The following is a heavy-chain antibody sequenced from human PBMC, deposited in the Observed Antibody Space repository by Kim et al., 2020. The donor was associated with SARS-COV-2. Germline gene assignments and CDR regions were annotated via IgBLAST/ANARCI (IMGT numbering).Heavy chain of an antibody. CDR3: ARGGAMATNAFDI. V-gene: IGHV1-69*06. CDR1: GGTFSSYA. D-gene: IGHD5-12*01. J-gene: IGHJ3*02. CDR2: IIPIFGTA. Sequence: SVKVSCKASGGTFSSYAISWVRQAPGQGLEWMGGIIPIFGTANYAQKFQGRVTITADKSTSTAYMELSSLRSEDTAVYYCARGGAMATNAFDIWGQGTMVTVSS.